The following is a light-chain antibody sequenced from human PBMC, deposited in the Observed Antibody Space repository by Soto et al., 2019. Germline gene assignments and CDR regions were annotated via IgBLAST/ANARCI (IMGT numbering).Light chain of an antibody. V-gene: IGKV1-39*01. J-gene: IGKJ1*01. CDR3: QQSYSTPWT. CDR2: SAS. Sequence: DIQMTQYPSSLSASVGDRVTITCRASQSISNYLNWYHQKPGKAPKLQIYSASSLRSGVPSRFSGSGSGTDFTVTISSLQPEDFATYYCQQSYSTPWTVGQGAKVEIK. CDR1: QSISNY.